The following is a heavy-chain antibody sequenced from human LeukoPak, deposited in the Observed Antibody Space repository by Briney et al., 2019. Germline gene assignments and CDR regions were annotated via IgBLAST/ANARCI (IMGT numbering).Heavy chain of an antibody. V-gene: IGHV3-11*01. Sequence: GGSLRLSCAASGFTFSDYYMSWIRQAPGKGLEWVSYISSSGSTIYYADSVKGRFTISRDNAKNSLYLQMNSLRAEDTAVYYCASLEYCSSTSCYPYFDYWGQGNLVTVFS. CDR3: ASLEYCSSTSCYPYFDY. CDR2: ISSSGSTI. CDR1: GFTFSDYY. J-gene: IGHJ4*02. D-gene: IGHD2-2*01.